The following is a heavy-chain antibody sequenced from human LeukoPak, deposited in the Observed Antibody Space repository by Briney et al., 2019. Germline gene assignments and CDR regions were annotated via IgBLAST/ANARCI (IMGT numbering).Heavy chain of an antibody. Sequence: GGSLRLSCAASGFTFSDYYMSWIRQAPGKGLEWVAYISGSGNIIYYTESLKGRFTISRDNAKNSLFLQMNNLRVEDTAVYYCARDRGEFDPWGQGTLVTVSS. V-gene: IGHV3-11*01. J-gene: IGHJ5*02. CDR1: GFTFSDYY. CDR3: ARDRGEFDP. D-gene: IGHD3-16*01. CDR2: ISGSGNII.